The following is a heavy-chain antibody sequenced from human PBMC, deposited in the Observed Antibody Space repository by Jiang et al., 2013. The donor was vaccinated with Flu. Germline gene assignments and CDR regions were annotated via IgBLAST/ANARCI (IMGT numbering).Heavy chain of an antibody. J-gene: IGHJ6*02. V-gene: IGHV6-1*01. CDR2: TYYRSKWYN. D-gene: IGHD6-6*01. CDR1: GDSVSSNSAA. Sequence: SQTLSLTCAISGDSVSSNSAAWNWIRQSPSRGLEWLGRTYYRSKWYNDYAVSVKSRITINPDTSKNQFSLQLNSVTPEDTAVYYCARDRLEGSIAARPSGMDVWGQGTTVTVSS. CDR3: ARDRLEGSIAARPSGMDV.